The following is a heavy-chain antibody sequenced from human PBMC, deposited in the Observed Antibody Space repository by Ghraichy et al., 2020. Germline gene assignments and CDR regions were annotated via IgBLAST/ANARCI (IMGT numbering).Heavy chain of an antibody. Sequence: GESLNISCAASGFTFSSYWMSWVRQAPGKGLDWVANIKQDGSEKYYVDSVKGRFTISRDNAKNSLYLQMNSLRAEDTAVYYCARVFPSPYGGHDYWGQGTLVTVSS. CDR2: IKQDGSEK. CDR3: ARVFPSPYGGHDY. D-gene: IGHD4/OR15-4a*01. V-gene: IGHV3-7*01. CDR1: GFTFSSYW. J-gene: IGHJ4*02.